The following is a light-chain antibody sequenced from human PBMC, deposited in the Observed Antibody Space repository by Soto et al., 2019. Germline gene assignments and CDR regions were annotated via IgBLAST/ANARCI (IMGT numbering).Light chain of an antibody. CDR2: AAS. V-gene: IGKV1-39*01. Sequence: DIQMTQSQSSLSASVGDRVNITCRASQSISSYLNWYQQKPGKAPKLLVYAASRLQSGVPSRFSGTGSGTDFTLTISSLQPEDFATYYCQQSFRTPFTFGPGNKLDIK. CDR1: QSISSY. CDR3: QQSFRTPFT. J-gene: IGKJ3*01.